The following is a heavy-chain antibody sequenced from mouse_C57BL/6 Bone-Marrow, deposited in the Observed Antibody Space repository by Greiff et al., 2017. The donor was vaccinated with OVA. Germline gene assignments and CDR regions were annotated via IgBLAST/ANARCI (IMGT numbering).Heavy chain of an antibody. V-gene: IGHV1-19*01. D-gene: IGHD1-1*02. CDR1: GYTFTDYY. CDR3: ERRGGVEDFDY. J-gene: IGHJ2*01. CDR2: INPYNGGT. Sequence: EVKLVESGPVLVKPGASVKMSCKASGYTFTDYYMNWVKQSHGKSLEWIGVINPYNGGTSYNQKFKGKATLTVDKSSSTAYMELNSLTSEDSAVYYCERRGGVEDFDYWGQGTTLTVSS.